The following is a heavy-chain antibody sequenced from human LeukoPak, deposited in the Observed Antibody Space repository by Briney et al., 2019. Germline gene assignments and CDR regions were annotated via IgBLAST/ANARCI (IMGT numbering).Heavy chain of an antibody. CDR2: ISGSGGST. D-gene: IGHD6-6*01. J-gene: IGHJ4*02. CDR1: GFTFSSYA. V-gene: IGHV3-23*01. Sequence: GGSLRLSCAASGFTFSSYAMSWVRQAPGKGLEWVSAISGSGGSTYYADSVKGRFTISRDNSKNTLYLQMNSLRAEDTAVYYCAKDISWAYSSSSLYFDYWGQGTLVTVSS. CDR3: AKDISWAYSSSSLYFDY.